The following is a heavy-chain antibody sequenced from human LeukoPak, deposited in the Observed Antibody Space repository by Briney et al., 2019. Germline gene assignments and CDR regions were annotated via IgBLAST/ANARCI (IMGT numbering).Heavy chain of an antibody. CDR2: VYSNEST. CDR3: ARGPGIIGSAHYHMDV. V-gene: IGHV4-4*07. J-gene: IGHJ6*03. D-gene: IGHD3-10*01. CDR1: GGSTNHYF. Sequence: SETLSLTCTVSGGSTNHYFWSWIRQPAGKGLEWIGRVYSNESTTYNPSLRSRLTMSIDTSRDQFSLKLTSVTAADTAVYYCARGPGIIGSAHYHMDVWGKGTTVAVSS.